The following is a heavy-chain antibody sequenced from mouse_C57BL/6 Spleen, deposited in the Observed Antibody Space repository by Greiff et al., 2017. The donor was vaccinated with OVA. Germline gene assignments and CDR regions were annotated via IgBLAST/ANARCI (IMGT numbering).Heavy chain of an antibody. D-gene: IGHD3-1*01. CDR1: GYTFTDYY. CDR3: SSRTGTDY. CDR2: IYPGSGST. J-gene: IGHJ2*01. Sequence: QVQLQQSGAELVRPGASVKLSCKASGYTFTDYYINWVKQRPGQGLEWIARIYPGSGSTYYNQKFKGKATLTAEKSSSTAYLQLSSLTSEDSAVYFCSSRTGTDYWGQGTTLTVSS. V-gene: IGHV1-76*01.